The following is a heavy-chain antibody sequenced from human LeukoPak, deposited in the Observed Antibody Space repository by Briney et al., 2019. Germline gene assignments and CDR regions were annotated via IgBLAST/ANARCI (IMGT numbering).Heavy chain of an antibody. CDR1: GFTFDDYA. Sequence: GGSLRLSCAASGFTFDDYAMHWVRQAPGKGLEWVSAISGSGGSTYYADSVKGRFTISRDNSKNTVYLQMNSLRAEDTAVYYCAVESGGFNYWGQGTLVTVSS. CDR3: AVESGGFNY. V-gene: IGHV3-23*01. J-gene: IGHJ4*02. CDR2: ISGSGGST. D-gene: IGHD3-10*01.